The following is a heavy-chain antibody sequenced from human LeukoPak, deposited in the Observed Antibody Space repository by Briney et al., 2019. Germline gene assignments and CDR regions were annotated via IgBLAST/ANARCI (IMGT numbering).Heavy chain of an antibody. V-gene: IGHV4-34*01. J-gene: IGHJ4*02. CDR3: ARDRSYGDYVDYFDY. CDR2: INHSGST. Sequence: PSETLSLTCAVYGGSFSGYYWSWIRQPPGKGLEWIGEINHSGSTNYNPSLKSRVTISVDTSKNQFSLKLSSVTAADTAVYYCARDRSYGDYVDYFDYWGQGTLVTVSS. CDR1: GGSFSGYY. D-gene: IGHD4-17*01.